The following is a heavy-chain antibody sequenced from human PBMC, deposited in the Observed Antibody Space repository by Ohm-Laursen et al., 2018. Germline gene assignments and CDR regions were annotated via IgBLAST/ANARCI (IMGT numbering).Heavy chain of an antibody. V-gene: IGHV3-48*03. J-gene: IGHJ4*02. D-gene: IGHD3-10*02. Sequence: SLRLSCAASGVTLSRHSMNWVRQAPGKGLEWISYISSSGSTIYYADSVKGRFTISRDNAKNSLYLQMNGLRAEDTAVYYCARDQETTMLDYWGQGTLVTVSS. CDR2: ISSSGSTI. CDR1: GVTLSRHS. CDR3: ARDQETTMLDY.